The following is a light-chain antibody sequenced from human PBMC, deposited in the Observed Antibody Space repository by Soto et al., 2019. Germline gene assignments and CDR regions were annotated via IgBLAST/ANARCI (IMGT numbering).Light chain of an antibody. Sequence: EIVMTQSPATLSVSPGDRATLSCRASQSVSSSLAWYQQIPGQAPRLLIYDASTRATGIPARFGGSGSGTEFTLTISSLQSEDFAVYYCQQYNNWPWTFGQGTKVEIK. CDR1: QSVSSS. V-gene: IGKV3-15*01. CDR3: QQYNNWPWT. CDR2: DAS. J-gene: IGKJ1*01.